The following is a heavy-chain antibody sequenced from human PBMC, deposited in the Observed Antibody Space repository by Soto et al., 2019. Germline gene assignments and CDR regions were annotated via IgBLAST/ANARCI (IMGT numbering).Heavy chain of an antibody. Sequence: QVQLVESGGGVVQPGRSLRLSCAASGFTFSSYGMHWVRQAPGKGLEWVAVISYDGSNKYYADSVKGRFTISRDNSKNTLYLQMNSLRAEDTAVYYCAKETLISIFGVVMPTDYWGQGTLVTVSS. CDR1: GFTFSSYG. D-gene: IGHD3-3*01. CDR2: ISYDGSNK. V-gene: IGHV3-30*18. J-gene: IGHJ4*02. CDR3: AKETLISIFGVVMPTDY.